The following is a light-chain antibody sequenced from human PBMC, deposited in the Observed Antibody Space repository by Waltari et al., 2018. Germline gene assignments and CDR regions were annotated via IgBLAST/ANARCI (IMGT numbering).Light chain of an antibody. Sequence: EILMTQSPVILSVSPGDGATLSCRASQNVGSDLAWYQQKPGQPPRLLIYDASTRASDIPARFSGRGSGTEFTLTISSLQSEDFAIYYCQQYNERPPLTFGGGTKVDIK. CDR2: DAS. J-gene: IGKJ4*01. V-gene: IGKV3-15*01. CDR3: QQYNERPPLT. CDR1: QNVGSD.